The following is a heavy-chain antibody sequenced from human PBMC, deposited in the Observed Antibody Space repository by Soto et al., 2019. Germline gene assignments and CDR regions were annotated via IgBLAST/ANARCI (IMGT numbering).Heavy chain of an antibody. CDR3: ARGEQYSGRIFDY. J-gene: IGHJ4*01. Sequence: SQTLSLTCAITGDSVSSNSAGWSWVRQSPSRGLEWLGRTYYRSKWYYEYAVSVRGRITINPDTSKNQYSLQLNSVTPEDTAVYFCARGEQYSGRIFDYWGQGPLVTVSS. V-gene: IGHV6-1*01. CDR1: GDSVSSNSAG. CDR2: TYYRSKWYY. D-gene: IGHD1-26*01.